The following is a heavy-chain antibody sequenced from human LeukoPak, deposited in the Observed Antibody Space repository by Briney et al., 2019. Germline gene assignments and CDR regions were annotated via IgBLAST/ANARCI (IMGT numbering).Heavy chain of an antibody. Sequence: PGGSLRLSCAASGFSFSSYWMHWVRQALGKGLVWVSRINSDGSSISYADSVKGRFTISRDNARNTLYLQMSSLRADDTGVYYCAREEYSNWGQGTLVTVSS. J-gene: IGHJ4*02. D-gene: IGHD5-18*01. CDR3: AREEYSN. V-gene: IGHV3-74*01. CDR1: GFSFSSYW. CDR2: INSDGSSI.